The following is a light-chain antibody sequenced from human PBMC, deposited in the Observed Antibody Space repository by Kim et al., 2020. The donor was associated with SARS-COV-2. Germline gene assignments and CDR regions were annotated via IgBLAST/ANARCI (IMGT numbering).Light chain of an antibody. CDR2: STN. CDR3: VLYMGSGISV. CDR1: SGLLYTSYD. V-gene: IGLV8-61*01. J-gene: IGLJ3*02. Sequence: GGPVPLVCGLSSGLLYTSYDPGCYQATPGQAPHTVIYSTNIRSSGVPDRLSGSILGNKAALTITGAQADDESDFYCVLYMGSGISVFGGGTQLTVL.